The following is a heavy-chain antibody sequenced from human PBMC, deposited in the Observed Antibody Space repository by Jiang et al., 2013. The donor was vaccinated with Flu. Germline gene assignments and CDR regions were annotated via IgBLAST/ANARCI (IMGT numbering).Heavy chain of an antibody. D-gene: IGHD2-21*02. V-gene: IGHV1-2*02. CDR3: ASPVVTAPDDAFDV. J-gene: IGHJ3*01. Sequence: YAQKFQGRVTMTRDTSISTAYMELSRLKSDDTAVYYCASPVVTAPDDAFDVWGQGTMVTVSS.